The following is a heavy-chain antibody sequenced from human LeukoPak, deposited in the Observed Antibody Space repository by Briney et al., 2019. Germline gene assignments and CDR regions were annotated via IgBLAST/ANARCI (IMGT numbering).Heavy chain of an antibody. Sequence: GGSLRLSCAASGFSFSGYAMHWVRQAPGKGLEWVAVISYDGNNKYYADSVKGRFTISRDNSKNTLYLQMNSLRAEDTAVYYCSRPVPAAMGNNAFDIWGQGTMVTVSS. CDR3: SRPVPAAMGNNAFDI. CDR1: GFSFSGYA. D-gene: IGHD2-2*01. CDR2: ISYDGNNK. V-gene: IGHV3-30-3*01. J-gene: IGHJ3*02.